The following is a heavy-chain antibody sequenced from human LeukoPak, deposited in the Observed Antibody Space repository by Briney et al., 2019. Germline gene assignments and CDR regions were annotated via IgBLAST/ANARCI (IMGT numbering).Heavy chain of an antibody. CDR3: ARVPRVPAAMPCDY. V-gene: IGHV6-1*01. J-gene: IGHJ4*02. D-gene: IGHD2-2*01. CDR1: GDSVSTNSAA. Sequence: SQTLSLTSAISGDSVSTNSAAWNCIRQSPARGLEWLGRTYYRSKWYNDYAVSVKSRISINPDTSKNQFSLHLNSVTPDDTAVYYCARVPRVPAAMPCDYWGQGTLVTVSS. CDR2: TYYRSKWYN.